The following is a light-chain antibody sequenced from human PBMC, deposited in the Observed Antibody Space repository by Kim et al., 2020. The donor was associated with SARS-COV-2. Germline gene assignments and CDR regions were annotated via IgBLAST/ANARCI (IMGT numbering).Light chain of an antibody. CDR1: QSLNNN. Sequence: SVSPGERATLSCRANQSLNNNLAWYQQKPGQAPRLLMYGASSRATGIQARFTGSGSGTEFTLTISSLQSEDSAVYYCQQYNDWPLAFGGGTKVEI. CDR3: QQYNDWPLA. V-gene: IGKV3-15*01. CDR2: GAS. J-gene: IGKJ4*01.